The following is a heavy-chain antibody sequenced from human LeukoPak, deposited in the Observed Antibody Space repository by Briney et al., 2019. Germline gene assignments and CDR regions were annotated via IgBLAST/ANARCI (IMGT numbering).Heavy chain of an antibody. CDR3: ARRPTQYDCFDP. V-gene: IGHV6-1*01. CDR1: GDSVSGNSAT. CDR2: TYYRSTWYN. Sequence: SQTLSLTCAISGDSVSGNSATWNWIRQSPSRGLEWLGRTYYRSTWYNDYAVSVRGRITVNPDTSKNQFSLHLNSVTPEDTAVYYCARRPTQYDCFDPWGQGILVTVSS. J-gene: IGHJ5*02. D-gene: IGHD2-2*01.